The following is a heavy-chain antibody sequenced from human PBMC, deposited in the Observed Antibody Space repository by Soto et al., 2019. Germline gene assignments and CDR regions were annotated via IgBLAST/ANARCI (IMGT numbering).Heavy chain of an antibody. J-gene: IGHJ6*02. V-gene: IGHV1-2*02. Sequence: ASVKVSCKASGYTFTGYYVHWVRQAPGQGLEWMGWINPNSGDTYLAQRFQGRVTMNRDTSIGTAYMELRGLTSDDTAEYYCAKGGAIVTAGTRVYLYNAMDVWGQGTTVTVSS. CDR2: INPNSGDT. CDR3: AKGGAIVTAGTRVYLYNAMDV. D-gene: IGHD1-26*01. CDR1: GYTFTGYY.